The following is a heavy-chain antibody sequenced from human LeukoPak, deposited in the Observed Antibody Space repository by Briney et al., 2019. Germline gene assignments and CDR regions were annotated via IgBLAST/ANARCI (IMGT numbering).Heavy chain of an antibody. CDR1: GFSFSDYT. CDR2: IAYDGGLK. J-gene: IGHJ4*02. V-gene: IGHV3-30*04. CDR3: ARDWTLGAPDYFDY. D-gene: IGHD3/OR15-3a*01. Sequence: GRSLRLSCAASGFSFSDYTIHWVRQAPGKGLEWVAVIAYDGGLKLYADSVRGRFIISRDNSRRTLYLQMNSLRPEDTAVYYCARDWTLGAPDYFDYWGQGTLVTVSS.